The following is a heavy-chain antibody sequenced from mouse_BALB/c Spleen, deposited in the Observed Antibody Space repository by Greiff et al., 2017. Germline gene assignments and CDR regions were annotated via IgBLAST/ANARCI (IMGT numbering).Heavy chain of an antibody. CDR2: IHYSGST. D-gene: IGHD1-1*01. J-gene: IGHJ4*01. CDR1: GYSITSGYS. Sequence: EVKLMESGPDLVKPSQSLSLTCTVTGYSITSGYSWHWIRQFPGNKLEWMGYIHYSGSTNYNPSLKSRISITRDTSKNQFFLQLNSVTTEDTATYYCAREGITTVVEDAMDYWGQGTSVTVSS. V-gene: IGHV3-1*02. CDR3: AREGITTVVEDAMDY.